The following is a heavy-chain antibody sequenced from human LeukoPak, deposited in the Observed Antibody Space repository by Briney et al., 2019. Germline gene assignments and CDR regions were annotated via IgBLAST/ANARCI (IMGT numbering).Heavy chain of an antibody. V-gene: IGHV3-11*01. Sequence: PGGSLRLSCGASGFTFSDYYMSWIRQAPGKGLEWVSYISGSGSTTYHADSVKGRFTISRDNAKNSLYLQMNSLRAEDTAVYYCAKVVTLHAFDIWGQGTMVTVSS. CDR1: GFTFSDYY. J-gene: IGHJ3*02. D-gene: IGHD2-21*02. CDR3: AKVVTLHAFDI. CDR2: ISGSGSTT.